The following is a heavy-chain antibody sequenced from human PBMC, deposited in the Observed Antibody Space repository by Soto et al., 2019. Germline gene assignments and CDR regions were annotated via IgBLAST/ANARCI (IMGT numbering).Heavy chain of an antibody. Sequence: SETLSLTCTVSGDSIRSSYWTWIRQPPGKGLEWLGSLYYNGPTYYNPSLKSRVTFSLDTSNIQFSLRLSSVTAADTALYYCAMAGNYRYFDSRGQGVLVTVSS. D-gene: IGHD1-7*01. V-gene: IGHV4-59*01. CDR1: GDSIRSSY. CDR2: LYYNGPT. J-gene: IGHJ4*02. CDR3: AMAGNYRYFDS.